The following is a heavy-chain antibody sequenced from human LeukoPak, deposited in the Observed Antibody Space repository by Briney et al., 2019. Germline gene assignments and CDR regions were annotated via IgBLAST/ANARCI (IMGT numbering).Heavy chain of an antibody. CDR1: GGSVSSGSYY. J-gene: IGHJ6*03. V-gene: IGHV4-61*01. CDR2: IYYSGST. Sequence: LETLSLTCTVSGGSVSSGSYYWSWIRQPPGKGLEWIGYIYYSGSTNYNPSLKSRVTISVDTSKNQFSLKLSSVTAADTAVYYCARDGIPYYDFWSGYYYYYYYMDVWGKGTTVTVSS. CDR3: ARDGIPYYDFWSGYYYYYYYMDV. D-gene: IGHD3-3*01.